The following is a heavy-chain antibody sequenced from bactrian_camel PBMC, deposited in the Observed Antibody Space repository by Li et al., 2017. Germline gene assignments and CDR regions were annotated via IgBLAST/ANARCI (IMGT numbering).Heavy chain of an antibody. J-gene: IGHJ4*01. D-gene: IGHD1*01. CDR2: IDTGRSQT. Sequence: DVQLVESGGGSVQAGGSLRLSCEASGATYMRNCMGWFRQAPGKEREAVASIDTGRSQTYYADAVKGRVTISQDNSKNTVYLQMNSLKPEDTAMYYCAADDLAGYIDTCPWTPERYKYWGQGTQVTVS. CDR1: GATYMRNC. CDR3: AADDLAGYIDTCPWTPERYKY. V-gene: IGHV3S40*01.